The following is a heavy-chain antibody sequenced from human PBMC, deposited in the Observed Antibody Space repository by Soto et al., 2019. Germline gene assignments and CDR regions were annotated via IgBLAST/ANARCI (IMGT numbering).Heavy chain of an antibody. CDR3: ARDGYYGSGSIDY. D-gene: IGHD3-10*01. CDR1: GFTVSSNY. CDR2: IYSGGST. Sequence: GGSLRLSCAASGFTVSSNYMSWVRQAPGKGLEWVSVIYSGGSTYYADSVKGRFTISRDNSKNTLYLQMNSLRAEDTAVYYCARDGYYGSGSIDYWGQGTLVTVSS. J-gene: IGHJ4*02. V-gene: IGHV3-66*01.